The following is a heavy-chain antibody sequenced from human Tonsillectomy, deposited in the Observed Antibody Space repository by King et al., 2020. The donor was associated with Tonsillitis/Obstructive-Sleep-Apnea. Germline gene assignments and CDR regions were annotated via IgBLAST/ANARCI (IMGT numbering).Heavy chain of an antibody. V-gene: IGHV3-74*01. CDR1: GFTFISYW. CDR2: INSDGSIT. J-gene: IGHJ4*02. Sequence: VHLVESGGGLVQPGGSLRLSCAASGFTFISYWVHWVRQAPGKGLVWVSRINSDGSITNYADSVKGRFTISRDNAKNTLYLQMHSLRDEDTAVYYCARAGDYRFDYWGQGTLVTVSS. CDR3: ARAGDYRFDY. D-gene: IGHD4-17*01.